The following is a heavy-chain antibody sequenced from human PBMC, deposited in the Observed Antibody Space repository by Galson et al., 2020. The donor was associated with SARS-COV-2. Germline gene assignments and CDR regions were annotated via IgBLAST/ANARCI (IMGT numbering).Heavy chain of an antibody. CDR2: INPNSGGT. CDR3: ARVFSYYYGSGSWVPFDP. V-gene: IGHV1-2*02. Sequence: ASVKVSCKASGYTFTGYYMHWVRQAPGQGLEWMGWINPNSGGTNYAQKFQGRVTMTRDTSISTAYMELSRLRSDDTAMYYCARVFSYYYGSGSWVPFDPWGQGTLVTVSS. D-gene: IGHD3-10*01. J-gene: IGHJ5*02. CDR1: GYTFTGYY.